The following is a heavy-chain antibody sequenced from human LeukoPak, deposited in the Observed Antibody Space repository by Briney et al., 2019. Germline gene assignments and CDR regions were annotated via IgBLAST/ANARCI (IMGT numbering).Heavy chain of an antibody. V-gene: IGHV3-9*01. CDR2: VSWNSGSI. CDR1: GFTFDDYA. J-gene: IGHJ3*02. D-gene: IGHD1-26*01. Sequence: SLRLSCAASGFTFDDYAMHWVRQAPGKGLEWVSGVSWNSGSIGYADSVKGRFTISRDNAKNSLYLQMNSLRAEDTALYYCAKDVNLGAPGLHAFDIWGQGTMVTVSS. CDR3: AKDVNLGAPGLHAFDI.